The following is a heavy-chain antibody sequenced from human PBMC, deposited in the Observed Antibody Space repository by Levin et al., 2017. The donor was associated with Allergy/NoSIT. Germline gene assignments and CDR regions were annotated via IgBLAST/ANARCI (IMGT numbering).Heavy chain of an antibody. V-gene: IGHV4-38-2*01. CDR3: ARAATVIDTVDY. CDR2: IYHSGST. D-gene: IGHD4-17*01. CDR1: GYSISSGYY. Sequence: SETLSLTCAVSGYSISSGYYWGWIRQPPGKGLEWIGSIYHSGSTYYNPSLKSRVTISVDTSKNQFSLKLSSVTAADTAVYYCARAATVIDTVDYWGQGTLVTVSS. J-gene: IGHJ4*02.